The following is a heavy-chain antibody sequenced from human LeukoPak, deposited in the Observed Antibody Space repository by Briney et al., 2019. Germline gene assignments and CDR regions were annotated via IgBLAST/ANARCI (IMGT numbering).Heavy chain of an antibody. CDR3: AKDIGSYYDY. Sequence: GGTLRLSCAGSGFPFSSHGMNWVRQAPGRGLEWVSGISPGGPTYYADSVKGRFTISRDNSKNTLYLEMNSLRAEDTAVYYCAKDIGSYYDYWGQGILVTVSS. CDR1: GFPFSSHG. V-gene: IGHV3-23*01. CDR2: ISPGGPT. J-gene: IGHJ4*02. D-gene: IGHD3-10*01.